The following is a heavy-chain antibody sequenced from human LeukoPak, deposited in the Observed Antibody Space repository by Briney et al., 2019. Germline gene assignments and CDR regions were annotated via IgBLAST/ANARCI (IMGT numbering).Heavy chain of an antibody. CDR2: IKQDGSEK. V-gene: IGHV3-7*01. CDR3: ASRPTVTTNAASYWYFDL. D-gene: IGHD4-17*01. Sequence: GGSLRLSCAASGFTFSSYWMSWVRQAPGKGLEWVANIKQDGSEKYYVDSVKGRFTISRDNAKNSLYPQMNSLRAEDTAVYYCASRPTVTTNAASYWYFDLWGRGTLVTVSS. J-gene: IGHJ2*01. CDR1: GFTFSSYW.